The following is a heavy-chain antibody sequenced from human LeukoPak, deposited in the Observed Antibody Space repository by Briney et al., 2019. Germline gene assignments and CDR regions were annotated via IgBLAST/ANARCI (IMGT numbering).Heavy chain of an antibody. J-gene: IGHJ3*02. CDR1: GFTFDDYA. D-gene: IGHD1-26*01. V-gene: IGHV3-9*01. CDR2: ISWNSGSI. CDR3: AKEGRRAFDI. Sequence: PGGSLRLSCAASGFTFDDYAMHWVRQAPGKGLEWASGISWNSGSIGYADSVKGRFTISRDNAKNSLYLQMNSLRAEDTALYYCAKEGRRAFDIWGQGTMVTVSS.